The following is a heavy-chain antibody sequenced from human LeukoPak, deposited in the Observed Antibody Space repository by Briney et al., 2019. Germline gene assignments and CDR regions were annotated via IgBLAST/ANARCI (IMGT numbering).Heavy chain of an antibody. CDR2: IKQDGSEK. Sequence: TGGSLRLSCAASGFTFSSYWMSWVRQAPGKGLEWVANIKQDGSEKYYVDSVKGRFTISRDNAKNSLYLQMNSLRAEDTAVYYCARASLYGDYGPAWFDPWGQGTLVTVSS. J-gene: IGHJ5*02. D-gene: IGHD4-17*01. CDR3: ARASLYGDYGPAWFDP. V-gene: IGHV3-7*01. CDR1: GFTFSSYW.